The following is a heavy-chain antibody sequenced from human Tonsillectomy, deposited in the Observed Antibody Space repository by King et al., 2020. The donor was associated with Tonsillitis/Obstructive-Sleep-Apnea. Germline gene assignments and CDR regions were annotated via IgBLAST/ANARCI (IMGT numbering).Heavy chain of an antibody. J-gene: IGHJ3*02. V-gene: IGHV3-23*04. D-gene: IGHD3-10*01. CDR2: ISGRGDIT. Sequence: VQLVESGGGLVQPGGSLRLSCAASGFTFSSYGMNWVRQAPGKRLEWVSGISGRGDITYYADSVKGRFIISRDNSKNTVYLQMNSPRAEDTAVYYCAKEPIIMVRGISGDTFDIWGQGTMVTVSS. CDR1: GFTFSSYG. CDR3: AKEPIIMVRGISGDTFDI.